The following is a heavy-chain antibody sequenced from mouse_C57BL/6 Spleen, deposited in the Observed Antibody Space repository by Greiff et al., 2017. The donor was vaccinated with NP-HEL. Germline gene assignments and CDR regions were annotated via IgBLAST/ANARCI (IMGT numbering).Heavy chain of an antibody. CDR1: GYAFSSSW. CDR3: ARSGNYAFDY. V-gene: IGHV1-82*01. J-gene: IGHJ2*01. Sequence: VQLRQSGPELVKPGASVKISCKASGYAFSSSWMNWVKQRPGKGLEWIGRIYPGDGDTNYNGKFKGKATLTADKSSSTAYMQLSSLTSEDSAVYFCARSGNYAFDYWGQGTTLTVSS. D-gene: IGHD2-1*01. CDR2: IYPGDGDT.